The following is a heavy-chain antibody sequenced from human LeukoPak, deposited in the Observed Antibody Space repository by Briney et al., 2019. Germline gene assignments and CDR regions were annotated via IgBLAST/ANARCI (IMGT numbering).Heavy chain of an antibody. CDR3: AKADYYDSNTYRAQFIQH. Sequence: GGSLRLSCAASGFTFSGYAMSWVRPAPGKGLEWVSVICGSGISTYNADSVKGRFTISRDNSKNTLYLQMNSLRAEDTAVYYCAKADYYDSNTYRAQFIQHWGQGTLVTVSS. CDR2: ICGSGIST. J-gene: IGHJ1*01. D-gene: IGHD3-22*01. CDR1: GFTFSGYA. V-gene: IGHV3-23*01.